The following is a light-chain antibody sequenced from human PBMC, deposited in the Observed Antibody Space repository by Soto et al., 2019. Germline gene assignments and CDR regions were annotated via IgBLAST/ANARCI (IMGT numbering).Light chain of an antibody. CDR1: QRISNW. V-gene: IGKV1-5*01. Sequence: DIQLTQSPSTLSASVGDRVTITCRASQRISNWVAWYQHKPGKAPRLLVYDATSLESGVPSRFSGSGSGTEFTLTINSLQPDDFATYYCQQYNSYSRTFGQGTRWIS. CDR3: QQYNSYSRT. CDR2: DAT. J-gene: IGKJ2*01.